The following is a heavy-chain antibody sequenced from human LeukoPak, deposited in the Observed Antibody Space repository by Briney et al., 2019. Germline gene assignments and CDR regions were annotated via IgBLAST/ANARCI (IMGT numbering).Heavy chain of an antibody. J-gene: IGHJ4*02. V-gene: IGHV4-30-2*01. CDR3: ARVWLLGDYCYFDY. D-gene: IGHD2-21*01. CDR2: IYHSGST. Sequence: SQTLSLTCTVSGGSISSGGYYWSWIRQPPGKGLEWIGYIYHSGSTYYNPSLKSRVTISVDRSKNQFSLKLSSVTAADTAVYYCARVWLLGDYCYFDYWGQGTLVTVSS. CDR1: GGSISSGGYY.